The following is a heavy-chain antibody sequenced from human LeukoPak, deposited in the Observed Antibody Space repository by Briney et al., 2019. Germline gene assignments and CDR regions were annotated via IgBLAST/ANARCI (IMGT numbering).Heavy chain of an antibody. CDR1: GFTFSTYC. D-gene: IGHD2-8*01. V-gene: IGHV3-7*01. CDR3: ARLKDDVTKLDY. Sequence: PGGSLRLSCAASGFTFSTYCMSWVREAPGKGLEWVANINQDGSQKRYVDSVQGRFTISRDNTKNSLFLQMNSLRAEDTAVYYCARLKDDVTKLDYWGQGTLVTVSS. CDR2: INQDGSQK. J-gene: IGHJ4*02.